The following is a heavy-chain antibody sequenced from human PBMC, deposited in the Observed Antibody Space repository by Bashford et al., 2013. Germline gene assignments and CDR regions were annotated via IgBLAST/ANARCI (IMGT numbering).Heavy chain of an antibody. D-gene: IGHD1-26*01. J-gene: IGHJ6*02. CDR1: GAPISNYY. CDR3: ASTRSGSYYYYYGVDV. V-gene: IGHV4-59*01. Sequence: SEDPVPHRVSVSGAPISNYYWTWIRQPPGKGLEWIGYIFYSGSTNYNPSLKSRVSMSVDTSKKQFSLRLHSLTPADTAVYYCASTRSGSYYYYYGVDVWGQGTTVTVSS. CDR2: IFYSGST.